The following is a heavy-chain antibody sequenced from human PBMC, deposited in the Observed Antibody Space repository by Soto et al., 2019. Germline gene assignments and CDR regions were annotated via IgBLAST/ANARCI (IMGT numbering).Heavy chain of an antibody. Sequence: LSLTCTVSGGSVSNSYWGWIRQPPGKGLEWVAYVYYSGSTNYNPSLGSRVTISVDKSKNQFSLKMTSVTGADTAVYYCARGRSHEWELLVQYFDYWGQGXLVTVYS. D-gene: IGHD1-26*01. CDR3: ARGRSHEWELLVQYFDY. J-gene: IGHJ4*02. CDR1: GGSVSNSY. V-gene: IGHV4-59*02. CDR2: VYYSGST.